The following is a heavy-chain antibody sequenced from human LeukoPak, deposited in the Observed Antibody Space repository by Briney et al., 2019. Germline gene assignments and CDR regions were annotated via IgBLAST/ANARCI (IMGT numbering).Heavy chain of an antibody. CDR3: ARVAGTQIDY. Sequence: SETLSLTCTVSGGSLSSYYWSWIRQPPGKGLEWIGYIYYSGSTNYNPSLKSRVTISVDTSKNQFSLKLSSVTAADTAVYYCARVAGTQIDYWGQGTLVTVSS. J-gene: IGHJ4*02. CDR1: GGSLSSYY. CDR2: IYYSGST. V-gene: IGHV4-59*01. D-gene: IGHD6-19*01.